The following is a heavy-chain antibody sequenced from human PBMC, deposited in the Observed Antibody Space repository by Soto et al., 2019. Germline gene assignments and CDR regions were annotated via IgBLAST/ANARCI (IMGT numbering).Heavy chain of an antibody. CDR1: GGTISSYT. J-gene: IGHJ3*01. Sequence: QVQLVQSGADVKKPGSSVKVSCKASGGTISSYTISWVRQAPGQGLEWMGRIIPILGVANYAHNFQGRVTITADKSTSTAYMELSSLRSEDTAVYYCAINYYDTAPYWGQGTMVTVSS. D-gene: IGHD3-22*01. CDR3: AINYYDTAPY. V-gene: IGHV1-69*02. CDR2: IIPILGVA.